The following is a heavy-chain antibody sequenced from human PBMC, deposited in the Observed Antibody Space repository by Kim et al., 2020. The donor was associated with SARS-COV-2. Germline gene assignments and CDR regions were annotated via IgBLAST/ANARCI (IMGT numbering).Heavy chain of an antibody. J-gene: IGHJ6*02. D-gene: IGHD4-17*01. CDR2: MNPNSGNT. CDR3: ARVTNDYGGNNGIYHYYYYGMDV. Sequence: ASVKVSCKASGYTFTSYDINWVRQATGQGLEWMGWMNPNSGNTGYAQKFQGRVTMTRNTSISTAYMELSSLRSEDTAVYYCARVTNDYGGNNGIYHYYYYGMDVWGQGTTVTVSS. CDR1: GYTFTSYD. V-gene: IGHV1-8*01.